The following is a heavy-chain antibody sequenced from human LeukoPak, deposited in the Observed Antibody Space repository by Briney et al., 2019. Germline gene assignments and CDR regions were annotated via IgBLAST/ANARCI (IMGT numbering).Heavy chain of an antibody. CDR3: ARRLRRNYFDY. CDR2: INRDGSST. D-gene: IGHD4-17*01. Sequence: GGSLRLSCAVSGFTFSSYWMHWVRQAPGKGLVWVSRINRDGSSTSYADSVKRRFTISRDNTKNTLHLQMNSLRAEDTAVYYCARRLRRNYFDYWGQGTLVTVSS. V-gene: IGHV3-74*01. CDR1: GFTFSSYW. J-gene: IGHJ4*02.